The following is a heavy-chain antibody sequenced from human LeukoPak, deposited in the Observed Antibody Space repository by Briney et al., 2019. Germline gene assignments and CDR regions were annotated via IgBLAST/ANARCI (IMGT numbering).Heavy chain of an antibody. J-gene: IGHJ6*02. CDR1: GFTFSSFA. CDR3: AKYGRSGYASGMDV. V-gene: IGHV3-23*01. CDR2: LSGSGGST. Sequence: SGGSLRLSCAASGFTFSSFAMTWARQAPGKGLEWVSTLSGSGGSTYYADSVKGRFTISRDNAKNTLYLQMNSLRTEETAVYYCAKYGRSGYASGMDVWGQGTTVTVSS. D-gene: IGHD3-22*01.